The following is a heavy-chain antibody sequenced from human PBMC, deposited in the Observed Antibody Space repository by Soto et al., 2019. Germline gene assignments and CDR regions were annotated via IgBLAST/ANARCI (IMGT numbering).Heavy chain of an antibody. CDR3: ARYDKGDDVPPLDN. D-gene: IGHD2-21*02. CDR2: IIPFNGNT. Sequence: QIHLVQSGGEVKKPGASVKVSCKTSGYTFTTYGINWVRQAPGQGLEWMGWIIPFNGNTNYAQNLQGRVTMTTDTTTNTAYLELRSQTSDDTAVYYCARYDKGDDVPPLDNWGQGTLVTVSS. J-gene: IGHJ4*02. V-gene: IGHV1-18*01. CDR1: GYTFTTYG.